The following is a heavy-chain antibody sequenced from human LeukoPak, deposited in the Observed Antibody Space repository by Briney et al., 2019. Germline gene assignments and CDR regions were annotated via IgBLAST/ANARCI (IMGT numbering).Heavy chain of an antibody. CDR2: IHYSGST. Sequence: PSETLSLTCTVSGYSISSGYYWGWIRQPPGRGLEWIGTIHYSGSTYYKASLKSRVTISIDTSKKQFSLTLSSVTAADTAVYYCARIRSYYDSGYYPYYIDYWGQGILVTVSS. CDR3: ARIRSYYDSGYYPYYIDY. V-gene: IGHV4-38-2*02. D-gene: IGHD3-22*01. J-gene: IGHJ4*02. CDR1: GYSISSGYY.